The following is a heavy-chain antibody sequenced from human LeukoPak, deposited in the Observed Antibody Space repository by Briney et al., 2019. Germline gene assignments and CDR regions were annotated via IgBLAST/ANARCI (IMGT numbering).Heavy chain of an antibody. Sequence: ETLSLTCTVSGGSISSYYWSWIRQPPGKGLEWIGYIYYSGSTNYNPPLKSRVTISVDTSKNQFSLKLSSVTAADTAVYYCARDGNSSPDYWGQGTLVTVSS. V-gene: IGHV4-59*12. CDR3: ARDGNSSPDY. D-gene: IGHD6-6*01. CDR2: IYYSGST. J-gene: IGHJ4*02. CDR1: GGSISSYY.